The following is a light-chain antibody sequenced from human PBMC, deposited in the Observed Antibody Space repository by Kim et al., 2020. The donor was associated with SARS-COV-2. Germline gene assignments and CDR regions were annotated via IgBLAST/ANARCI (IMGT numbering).Light chain of an antibody. Sequence: ALSLGERATINCKSSQSVSYKLVWYQQKPGQPPKLLIRWSSDRESGVPDRFTGGGSGTDFTLTISSLQAEDVAVYYCQQYHTLPYPFGQGTKLEI. J-gene: IGKJ2*01. CDR2: WSS. CDR3: QQYHTLPYP. V-gene: IGKV4-1*01. CDR1: QSVSYK.